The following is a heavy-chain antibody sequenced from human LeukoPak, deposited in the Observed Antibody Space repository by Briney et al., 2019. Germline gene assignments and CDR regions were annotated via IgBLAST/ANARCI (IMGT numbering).Heavy chain of an antibody. CDR2: IKQDGSHK. J-gene: IGHJ4*02. Sequence: GGSLRLSCAASGFTFSTYWMYWVRQAPGKGLEWVANIKQDGSHKYYEDSVKGRFTISRDNAKNSLYLQMNSLRVEDTAVYYCVREEGYWGQGTLVTVSS. CDR3: VREEGY. CDR1: GFTFSTYW. V-gene: IGHV3-7*01.